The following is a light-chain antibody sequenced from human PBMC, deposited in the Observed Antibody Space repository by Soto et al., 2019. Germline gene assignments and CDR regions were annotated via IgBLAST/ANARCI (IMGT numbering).Light chain of an antibody. J-gene: IGLJ3*02. CDR2: EVT. V-gene: IGLV2-8*01. Sequence: QSALTQPPSASGSPGQSVTISCTGTNSDVGGYNYVSWYQQYPGRAPKLMIYEVTKRPSGVPDRFSGSKSGNTASLTVSGLQAEDDADYYCNSYAASNNFYFVFGGGTKLTVL. CDR3: NSYAASNNFYFV. CDR1: NSDVGGYNY.